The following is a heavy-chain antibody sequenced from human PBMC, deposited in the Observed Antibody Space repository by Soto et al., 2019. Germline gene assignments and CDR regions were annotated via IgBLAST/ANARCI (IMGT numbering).Heavy chain of an antibody. CDR3: ARVGQELVRSYYHYCMAV. Sequence: PSETLSLTCTVSGGSISSGGYYWSWIRQHPGKGLEWIGYIYYSGSTYYNPSLKSRVTISVDTSKNQFSLKLSSVTAADTAVYFCARVGQELVRSYYHYCMAVGGQETTVTVFS. V-gene: IGHV4-31*03. CDR1: GGSISSGGYY. D-gene: IGHD6-13*01. J-gene: IGHJ6*02. CDR2: IYYSGST.